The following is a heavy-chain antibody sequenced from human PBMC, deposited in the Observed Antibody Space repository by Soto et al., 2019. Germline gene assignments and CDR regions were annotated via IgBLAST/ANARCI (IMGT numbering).Heavy chain of an antibody. D-gene: IGHD3-3*01. CDR2: ISSSSSYI. V-gene: IGHV3-21*01. J-gene: IGHJ4*02. Sequence: GGSLRLSCAASGFTFSSYSMNWVRQAPGKGLEWVSSISSSSSYIYYADSVKGRFTISRDNAKNSLYLQMNSLRAEDTAVYYCARDRTTIFGVVIDVFDYWGQGTLVTVSS. CDR3: ARDRTTIFGVVIDVFDY. CDR1: GFTFSSYS.